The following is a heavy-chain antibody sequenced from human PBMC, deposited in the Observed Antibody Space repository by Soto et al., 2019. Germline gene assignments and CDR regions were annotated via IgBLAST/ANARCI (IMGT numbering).Heavy chain of an antibody. D-gene: IGHD4-4*01. CDR3: TRHGMTTVTPEIYYYYYYMDV. CDR2: IRSKANSYAT. Sequence: GGSLRLSCAASGCTFSGSAMHWVRQASGKGLEWVARIRSKANSYATAYAASVKGRFTISRDDSKNTAYLQMNSLKTEDTAVYYCTRHGMTTVTPEIYYYYYYMDVWGKGTTVNVSS. J-gene: IGHJ6*03. V-gene: IGHV3-73*01. CDR1: GCTFSGSA.